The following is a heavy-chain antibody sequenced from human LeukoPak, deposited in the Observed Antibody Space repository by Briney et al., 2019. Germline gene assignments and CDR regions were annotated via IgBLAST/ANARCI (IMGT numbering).Heavy chain of an antibody. J-gene: IGHJ4*02. Sequence: SETLSLTCTVPGGSISTYYWSWIRQPPGKGLEWIGYIYYSGSTDYNPSLKSRVTISVDTSKNQFSLKLNSVTAADTAVYYCARGLAAAQYYFDYWGQGTLVTVSS. V-gene: IGHV4-59*01. D-gene: IGHD6-13*01. CDR1: GGSISTYY. CDR3: ARGLAAAQYYFDY. CDR2: IYYSGST.